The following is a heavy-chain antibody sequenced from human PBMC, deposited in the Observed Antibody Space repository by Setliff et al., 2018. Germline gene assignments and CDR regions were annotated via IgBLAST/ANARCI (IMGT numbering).Heavy chain of an antibody. CDR2: ISNSGGYA. D-gene: IGHD5-18*01. V-gene: IGHV3-23*01. J-gene: IGHJ4*02. CDR3: AREATWGGYSYGYIDY. Sequence: GGSLRLSCAASGFTFSSYAMSWVRQAPGKGLEWVSSISNSGGYAYYADSVKGRFTISRDNSKNTLYLQMNSLRAEDTAMYYCAREATWGGYSYGYIDYWGQGTLVTVSS. CDR1: GFTFSSYA.